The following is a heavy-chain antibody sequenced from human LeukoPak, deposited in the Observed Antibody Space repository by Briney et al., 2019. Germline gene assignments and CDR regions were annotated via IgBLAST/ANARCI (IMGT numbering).Heavy chain of an antibody. CDR1: GYTFTSYA. J-gene: IGHJ3*02. D-gene: IGHD3-10*01. CDR3: ASELNYYGSGSYYGGGAFDI. Sequence: ASVPVSCKASGYTFTSYAMHWVRQAPGQRLEWMGWTNAGNGNTKYLHKFQGRVTITRDTSASTAYMGLSSLRSEDTAVYYCASELNYYGSGSYYGGGAFDIWGQGTMVTVSS. CDR2: TNAGNGNT. V-gene: IGHV1-3*01.